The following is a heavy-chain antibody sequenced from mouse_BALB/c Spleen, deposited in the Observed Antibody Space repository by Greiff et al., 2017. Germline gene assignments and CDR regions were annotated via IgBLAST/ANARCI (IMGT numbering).Heavy chain of an antibody. CDR3: ARFRGSSYWYFDV. CDR2: IDPANGNT. Sequence: EVQVVESGAELVKPGASVKLSCTASGFNIKDTYMHWVKQRPEQGLEWIGRIDPANGNTKYDPKFQGKATITADTSSNTAYLQLSSLTSEDTAVYYCARFRGSSYWYFDVWGAGTTVSVSS. J-gene: IGHJ1*01. CDR1: GFNIKDTY. V-gene: IGHV14-3*02.